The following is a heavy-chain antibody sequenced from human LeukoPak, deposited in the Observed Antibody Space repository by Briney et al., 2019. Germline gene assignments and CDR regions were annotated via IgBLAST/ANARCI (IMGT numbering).Heavy chain of an antibody. CDR2: INPNSGST. CDR3: ARAVDTDFAFDI. CDR1: GYTFNDYF. D-gene: IGHD5-18*01. Sequence: ASVKVSCKTSGYTFNDYFMHWVRQAPGQGLEWMGWINPNSGSTKHAQRFQGRVTMTRDTSISTAYMGVSRLRSDDSAVYYCARAVDTDFAFDIWGQGTMVTVSS. V-gene: IGHV1-2*02. J-gene: IGHJ3*02.